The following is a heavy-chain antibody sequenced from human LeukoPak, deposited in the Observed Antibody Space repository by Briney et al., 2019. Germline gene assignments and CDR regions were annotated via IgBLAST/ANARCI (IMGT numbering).Heavy chain of an antibody. V-gene: IGHV4-31*03. D-gene: IGHD1-26*01. CDR2: IYYSGST. CDR3: ARDRGGESGSYDY. Sequence: SETLSLTCTVSGGSISSGGYYWSWIRQHPGKGLEWIGYIYYSGSTYYNPSLKSRVTMSVDTSKNQFSLKLSSVTAADTAVYYCARDRGGESGSYDYWGQGTLVTVSS. CDR1: GGSISSGGYY. J-gene: IGHJ4*02.